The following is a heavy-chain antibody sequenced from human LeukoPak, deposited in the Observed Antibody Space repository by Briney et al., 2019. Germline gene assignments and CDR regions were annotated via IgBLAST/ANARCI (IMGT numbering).Heavy chain of an antibody. J-gene: IGHJ4*02. D-gene: IGHD3-22*01. CDR1: GFTFDDYG. CDR2: INWSGGST. V-gene: IGHV3-20*04. Sequence: PGGSLRLSCAASGFTFDDYGMSWVRQAPGKGLEWVSGINWSGGSTGYADSVKGRFTISRDNAKNSLYLQMNSLRAEDTALYYCAREGVYYYDSSGSYYFDYWGQGTLVTVSS. CDR3: AREGVYYYDSSGSYYFDY.